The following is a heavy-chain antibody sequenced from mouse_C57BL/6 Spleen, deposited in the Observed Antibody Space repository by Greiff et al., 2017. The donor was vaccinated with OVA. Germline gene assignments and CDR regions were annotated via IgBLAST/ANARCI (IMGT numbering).Heavy chain of an antibody. D-gene: IGHD1-3*01. CDR3: AREGRGLRSAY. CDR1: GYAFSSYW. J-gene: IGHJ3*01. V-gene: IGHV1-80*01. Sequence: QVQLQQSGAELVKPGASVKISCKASGYAFSSYWMNWVKQRPGQGLEWIGQIYPGAGDTNYNGKFKGKATLTADKSSSTAYMQLSSLTSEDSAVYFGAREGRGLRSAYWGQGTLVTVSA. CDR2: IYPGAGDT.